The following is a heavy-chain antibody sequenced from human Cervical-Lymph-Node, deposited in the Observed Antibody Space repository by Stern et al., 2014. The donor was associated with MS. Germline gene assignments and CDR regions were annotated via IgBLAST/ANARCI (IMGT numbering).Heavy chain of an antibody. CDR3: AHRLKDFCSGSAPPFDY. J-gene: IGHJ4*02. CDR1: GFSLSTSGVG. CDR2: IYWDDDK. D-gene: IGHD3-3*01. Sequence: QITLKESGPTLVKPTQTLTLTCTFSGFSLSTSGVGVGWIRQPPGKALEWLVLIYWDDDKRYSPSLKSRLTITKDTSKNQVVLTMTNMDPVDTATYYCAHRLKDFCSGSAPPFDYWGQGTLVTVSS. V-gene: IGHV2-5*02.